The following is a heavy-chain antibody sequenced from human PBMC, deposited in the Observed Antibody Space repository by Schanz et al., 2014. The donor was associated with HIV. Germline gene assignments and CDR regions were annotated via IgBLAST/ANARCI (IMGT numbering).Heavy chain of an antibody. J-gene: IGHJ4*02. V-gene: IGHV3-30*18. CDR3: AKAGLFFGQLWLGFFDY. Sequence: QVQLVESGGGVVQPGRSLRLSCAASGFTFSTNDMHWVRQVPGKGLEWVAVISHNGNNDYYAESVKGRVTISRDNSKNTLYLQMNNLKTEDMAVYYCAKAGLFFGQLWLGFFDYWGQGAQVTVSS. CDR2: ISHNGNND. CDR1: GFTFSTND. D-gene: IGHD5-18*01.